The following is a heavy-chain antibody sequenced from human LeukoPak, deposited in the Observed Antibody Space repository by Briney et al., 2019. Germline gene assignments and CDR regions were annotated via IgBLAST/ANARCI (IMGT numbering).Heavy chain of an antibody. D-gene: IGHD3-22*01. V-gene: IGHV4-59*08. J-gene: IGHJ5*02. CDR3: ASHPSRDYYDSSGYH. CDR2: MYYSGST. Sequence: SETLSLTCSVSGDSISTYYWSWIRQPPGKGLEWIGYMYYSGSTNYNPSLKSRVTISVDTSKNQFSLKLSSVTAADTAVYYCASHPSRDYYDSSGYHWGQGTLVTVSS. CDR1: GDSISTYY.